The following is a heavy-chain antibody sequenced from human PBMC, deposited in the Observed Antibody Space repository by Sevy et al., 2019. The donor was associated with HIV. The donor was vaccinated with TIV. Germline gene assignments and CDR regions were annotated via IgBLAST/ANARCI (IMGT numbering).Heavy chain of an antibody. CDR3: ARDRGEILSSAFDY. CDR2: ISYDGRNNK. V-gene: IGHV3-30*03. CDR1: GFSFSDYR. D-gene: IGHD3-16*01. J-gene: IGHJ4*02. Sequence: GGSLRLSCAASGFSFSDYRMHWVRQAPGKGLEWVAVISYDGRNNKYNADSVKGRFTISRENSKNRLYLQMNSLRAEDTAIYYCARDRGEILSSAFDYWGQGTLVTVSS.